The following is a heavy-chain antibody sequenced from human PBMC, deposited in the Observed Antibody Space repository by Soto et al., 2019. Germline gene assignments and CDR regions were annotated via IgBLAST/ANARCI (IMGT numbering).Heavy chain of an antibody. J-gene: IGHJ6*03. V-gene: IGHV3-7*01. CDR1: GFTFSSYW. D-gene: IGHD3-10*02. Sequence: GGSLRLSCAASGFTFSSYWMSWVRQAPGKGLEWVANIKKDGSEKYYVDSVKGRFTISRDNAKNSLYLQMNSLRAEDTAVYYCASSPIIMSNYYYYMDVWGKGTTVTVSS. CDR3: ASSPIIMSNYYYYMDV. CDR2: IKKDGSEK.